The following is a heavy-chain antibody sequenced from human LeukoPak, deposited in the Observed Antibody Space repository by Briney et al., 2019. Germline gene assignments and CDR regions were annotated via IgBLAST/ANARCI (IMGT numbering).Heavy chain of an antibody. J-gene: IGHJ4*02. V-gene: IGHV6-1*01. CDR2: TFYRSKWYN. CDR3: VRSYDWVFDY. Sequence: PSQTLSLTCAISGDTVSRHAITWDWVTQSPSRGLGWLGRTFYRSKWYNGDAVSEKSRITVSPHTSKNQLSLHLSSVTPEETGVYYCVRSYDWVFDYWGQGTRVTVSS. CDR1: GDTVSRHAIT. D-gene: IGHD1-1*01.